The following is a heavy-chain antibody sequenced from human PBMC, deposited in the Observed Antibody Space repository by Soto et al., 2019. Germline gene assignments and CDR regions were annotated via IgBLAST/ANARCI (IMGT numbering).Heavy chain of an antibody. CDR3: ASGGELAVWFDP. J-gene: IGHJ5*02. Sequence: QVQLQESGPGLVKPSETLSLTCTVSGDSITSYYWSWIRPPPGKGLEWVGYISYSGSTIYNPSLESRATISLDTSKHQVSLSLNSVTVADTAVYYLASGGELAVWFDPWGRGTLVTVSS. CDR2: ISYSGST. CDR1: GDSITSYY. D-gene: IGHD3-10*01. V-gene: IGHV4-59*13.